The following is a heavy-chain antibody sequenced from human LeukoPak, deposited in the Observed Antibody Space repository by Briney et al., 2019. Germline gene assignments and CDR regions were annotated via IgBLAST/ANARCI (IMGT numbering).Heavy chain of an antibody. Sequence: PGESLKISCKGSGYSFTSYWIGWVRQMPGKGLEWMGIIYPGDSDTRYSPSFQGQVTISADKSISTAYLQWSSLKASDTAMYYCARLAYTSGYYYYMDVWGKGTTVTVSS. V-gene: IGHV5-51*03. J-gene: IGHJ6*03. CDR3: ARLAYTSGYYYYMDV. D-gene: IGHD5-18*01. CDR2: IYPGDSDT. CDR1: GYSFTSYW.